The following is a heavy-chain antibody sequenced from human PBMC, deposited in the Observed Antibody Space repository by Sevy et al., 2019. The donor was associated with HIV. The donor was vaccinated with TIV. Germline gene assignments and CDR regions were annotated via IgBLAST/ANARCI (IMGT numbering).Heavy chain of an antibody. J-gene: IGHJ3*02. D-gene: IGHD7-27*01. V-gene: IGHV4-59*01. CDR1: GGSISSYY. CDR3: ARDLGLNWADAFDI. CDR2: IYYSGST. Sequence: SETLSLTCTVSGGSISSYYWSWIRQPPGKGLEWIGYIYYSGSTNYNPSLKSRVTISVDTSKNQFSLKLSSVTAADTAVYYCARDLGLNWADAFDIWGQGTMVTVSS.